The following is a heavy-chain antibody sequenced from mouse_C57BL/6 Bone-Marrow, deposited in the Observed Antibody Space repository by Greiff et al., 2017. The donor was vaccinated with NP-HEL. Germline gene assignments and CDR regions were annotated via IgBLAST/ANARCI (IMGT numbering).Heavy chain of an antibody. Sequence: EVKLQESGGGLVQPGGSLKLSCAASGFTFSDYGMAWVRQAPRKGPEWVAFISNLAYSIYYADTVTGRFTISRENAKNTLYLEMSSLRSEDTAMYYCARHNWDYFDYWGQGTTLTVSS. CDR2: ISNLAYSI. D-gene: IGHD4-1*01. CDR1: GFTFSDYG. CDR3: ARHNWDYFDY. J-gene: IGHJ2*01. V-gene: IGHV5-15*01.